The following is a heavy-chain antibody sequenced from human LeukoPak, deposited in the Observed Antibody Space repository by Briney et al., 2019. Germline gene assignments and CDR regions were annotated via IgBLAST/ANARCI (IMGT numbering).Heavy chain of an antibody. J-gene: IGHJ4*02. CDR3: ARDGVPLLWFGDREGYFDY. CDR1: GFTFSSYA. D-gene: IGHD3-10*01. CDR2: ISYDGSNK. Sequence: PGRSLRLSCAASGFTFSSYAMRWVRQAPGKGLEWVAVISYDGSNKYYADSVKGRFTISRDNSKNTLYLQMNSLRAEDTAVYYCARDGVPLLWFGDREGYFDYWGQGTLVTVSS. V-gene: IGHV3-30-3*01.